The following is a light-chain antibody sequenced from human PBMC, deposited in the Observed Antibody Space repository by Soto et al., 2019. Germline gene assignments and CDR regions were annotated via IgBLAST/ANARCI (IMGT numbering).Light chain of an antibody. CDR3: QQYNNWPPWT. Sequence: EIVLTQSPVTLSVSPGGRATLSCRASQSVGSSVAWYQQKPGQAPRLLISGASTRATGIPARFSGSGSGTEFTLTISSLQSEDFAVYYCQQYNNWPPWTFGQGTKVEIK. CDR2: GAS. J-gene: IGKJ1*01. CDR1: QSVGSS. V-gene: IGKV3-15*01.